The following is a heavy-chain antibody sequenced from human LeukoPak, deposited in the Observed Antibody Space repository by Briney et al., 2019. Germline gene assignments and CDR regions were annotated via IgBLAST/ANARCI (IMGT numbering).Heavy chain of an antibody. CDR3: ARGIAAAGTAEGGVSYGMDV. CDR2: INHSGST. Sequence: SETLSLTCAVYGGSFSGYYWSWIRLPPGKGLEWIGEINHSGSTNYNPSLKSRVTISVDTSKNQFSLKLSSVTAADTAVYYCARGIAAAGTAEGGVSYGMDVWGKGTTVTVSS. J-gene: IGHJ6*04. V-gene: IGHV4-34*01. D-gene: IGHD6-13*01. CDR1: GGSFSGYY.